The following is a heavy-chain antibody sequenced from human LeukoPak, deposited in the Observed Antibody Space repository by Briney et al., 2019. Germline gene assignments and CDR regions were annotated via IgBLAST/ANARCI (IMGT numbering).Heavy chain of an antibody. D-gene: IGHD2-2*02. CDR1: GGSFSGYY. J-gene: IGHJ5*02. Sequence: SETLSLTCAVYGGSFSGYYWSWIRQPPGKGLEWIGEINHSGSTNYNPSLKSRVTISVDTSKNQFSLKLSSVTAADTAVYYCARGRYCSSTSCHRFDHWGQGTLVTVSS. V-gene: IGHV4-34*01. CDR2: INHSGST. CDR3: ARGRYCSSTSCHRFDH.